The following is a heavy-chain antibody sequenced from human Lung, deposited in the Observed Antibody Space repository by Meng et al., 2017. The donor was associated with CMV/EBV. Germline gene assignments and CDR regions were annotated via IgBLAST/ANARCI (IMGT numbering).Heavy chain of an antibody. D-gene: IGHD2-15*01. V-gene: IGHV1-8*01. J-gene: IGHJ5*02. Sequence: GEVKKPGASVKVSCKASGYTFTSYDINWVRLATGQGLEWMGWMNPNSGNTGYAQKFQGRVTMTRNTSISTAYMELSSLRSEDTAVYYCARGYCSGGSCPVFDPWGQGTLVTVSS. CDR1: GYTFTSYD. CDR3: ARGYCSGGSCPVFDP. CDR2: MNPNSGNT.